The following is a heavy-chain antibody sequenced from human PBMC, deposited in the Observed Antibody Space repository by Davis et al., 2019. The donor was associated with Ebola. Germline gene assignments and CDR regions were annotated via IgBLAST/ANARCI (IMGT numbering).Heavy chain of an antibody. CDR3: ARSISHYDFWSGYPYYYYYYGMDV. Sequence: SGSTLVKPTQTLTLTCTFSGFSLRPRGPRVSWIRQPPGKALEWLARIDWDDDKSYSTSLKTRLTISKDTSKNQVVLTMTNMDPVDTATYYCARSISHYDFWSGYPYYYYYYGMDVWGQGTTVTVSS. D-gene: IGHD3-3*01. J-gene: IGHJ6*02. CDR2: IDWDDDK. CDR1: GFSLRPRGPR. V-gene: IGHV2-70*04.